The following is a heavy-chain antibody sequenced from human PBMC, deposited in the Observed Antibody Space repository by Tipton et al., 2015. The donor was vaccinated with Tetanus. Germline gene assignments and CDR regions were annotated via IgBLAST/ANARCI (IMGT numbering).Heavy chain of an antibody. CDR1: GGTFNNYF. Sequence: TLSLTCSVYGGTFNNYFWTWIRQPPGKGLEWIGEINYDGSTNYSPSLKSRVTLSLDTTKKQVSLKLSSVTAADTAVYYCARADWNLSRKGPFDSWGRGALVLVSS. CDR2: INYDGST. CDR3: ARADWNLSRKGPFDS. J-gene: IGHJ4*02. D-gene: IGHD1-1*01. V-gene: IGHV4-34*01.